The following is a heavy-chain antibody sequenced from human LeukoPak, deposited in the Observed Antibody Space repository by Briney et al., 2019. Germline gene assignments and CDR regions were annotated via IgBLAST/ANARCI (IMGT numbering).Heavy chain of an antibody. J-gene: IGHJ4*02. CDR2: IKQDGSEK. Sequence: PGGSLRLSCAASGFTFSSYWMSWVRQAPGKGLEWVANIKQDGSEKYYVDSVKGRFTISRDNAKNSLYLQMNSLRAEDTAVYYCASMTTYCGGDCYFFDYWGQGTLVTVSS. CDR3: ASMTTYCGGDCYFFDY. CDR1: GFTFSSYW. V-gene: IGHV3-7*01. D-gene: IGHD2-21*02.